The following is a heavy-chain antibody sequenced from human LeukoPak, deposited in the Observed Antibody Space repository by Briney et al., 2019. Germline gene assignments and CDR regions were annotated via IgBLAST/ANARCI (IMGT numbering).Heavy chain of an antibody. CDR2: IWYDGSKK. J-gene: IGHJ4*02. V-gene: IGHV3-33*01. CDR1: GFTFSGSG. CDR3: ARWDDLFLIDF. D-gene: IGHD3-9*01. Sequence: GGSLRLSCAASGFTFSGSGMHWVRQAPGKGLEWVAIIWYDGSKKYYADSVKGRFTISRDNSKNTLYLEMNSLRAEDTAVYYCARWDDLFLIDFWGQGTLVTVSS.